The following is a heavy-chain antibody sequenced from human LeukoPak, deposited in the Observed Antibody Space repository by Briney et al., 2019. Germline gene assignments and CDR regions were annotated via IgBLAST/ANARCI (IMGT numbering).Heavy chain of an antibody. J-gene: IGHJ4*02. V-gene: IGHV4-61*01. CDR2: IYYSGST. CDR1: GGSVSSANYY. Sequence: SSETLSLTCSVSGGSVSSANYYWSWVRQPPGKGLEWIGYIYYSGSTTYNPSLKSRVTISVDTSKNQFSLKLTSVTAADTGVYYCVRHPRGGPYFDYWGQGTLVTVSS. CDR3: VRHPRGGPYFDY. D-gene: IGHD3-16*01.